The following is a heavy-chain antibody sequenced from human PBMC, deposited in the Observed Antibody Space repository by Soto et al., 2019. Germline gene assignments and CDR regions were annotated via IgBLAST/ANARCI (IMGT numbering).Heavy chain of an antibody. CDR3: ARDRVASGYPEYFQP. J-gene: IGHJ1*01. CDR1: GFTVSSNY. CDR2: IYSGGST. Sequence: EVQLVESGGGLIQPGGSLRLSCAASGFTVSSNYMSWVRQAPGKGLEGGSVIYSGGSTYYADSVKGRFTISRDNSKKTMYLQMNSLRAEDTAVYYCARDRVASGYPEYFQPWGQGTLVTVSS. D-gene: IGHD3-22*01. V-gene: IGHV3-53*01.